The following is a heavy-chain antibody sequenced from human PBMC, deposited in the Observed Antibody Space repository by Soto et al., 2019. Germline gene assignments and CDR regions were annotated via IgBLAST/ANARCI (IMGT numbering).Heavy chain of an antibody. D-gene: IGHD6-19*01. J-gene: IGHJ5*02. CDR2: IYYSGST. CDR3: ARSVAGAPLRFDP. V-gene: IGHV4-30-4*01. Sequence: SETLSLTCTVSGGSISSGDYYWSWIRQPPGKGLEWIGYIYYSGSTYYNPSLKSRVTISVDTSKNQFSLKLSSVTAADTAVYYCARSVAGAPLRFDPWGQGTLVTVSS. CDR1: GGSISSGDYY.